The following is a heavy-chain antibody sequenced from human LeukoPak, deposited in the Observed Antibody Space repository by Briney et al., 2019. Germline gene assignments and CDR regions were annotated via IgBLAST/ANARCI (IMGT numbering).Heavy chain of an antibody. CDR1: GFTFSSYS. CDR3: ARVFVSSYYFDY. J-gene: IGHJ4*02. CDR2: ISSSSSYI. Sequence: GRSLRLSCAASGFTFSSYSMNWVRQAPGKGLEWVSSISSSSSYIYYADSVKGRFTISRDNAKNSLYLQMNSLRAEDTAVYYCARVFVSSYYFDYWGQGTLVTVSS. D-gene: IGHD6-6*01. V-gene: IGHV3-21*01.